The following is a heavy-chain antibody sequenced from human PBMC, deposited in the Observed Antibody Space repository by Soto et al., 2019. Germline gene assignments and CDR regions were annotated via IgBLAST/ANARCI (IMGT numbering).Heavy chain of an antibody. Sequence: QVHLVQSGAEVRKPGASVKVSCKASGYSFTNYNIGWVRQAPGQGLEWLGWISTYNGNRNYAQKFQGRVTMTTDASTSTADMELRGLRPDDTAVYYCAREVGGTFCEAFDTWGQGTRVTVSS. CDR3: AREVGGTFCEAFDT. CDR1: GYSFTNYN. V-gene: IGHV1-18*01. J-gene: IGHJ3*02. CDR2: ISTYNGNR. D-gene: IGHD1-26*01.